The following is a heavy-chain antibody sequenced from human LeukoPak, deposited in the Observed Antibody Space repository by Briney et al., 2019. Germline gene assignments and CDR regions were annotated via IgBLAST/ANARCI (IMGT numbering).Heavy chain of an antibody. CDR2: INHSGST. CDR1: GGSFSGFY. CDR3: ARGSTVTTY. D-gene: IGHD4-17*01. V-gene: IGHV4-34*01. J-gene: IGHJ4*02. Sequence: PSETLSLTCAVYGGSFSGFYWSWIRQPPGKGLEWIGEINHSGSTNYNPSLKSRVTISVDTSKNQFSLKLSSVTAADTAVYYCARGSTVTTYWGQGTLVTVSS.